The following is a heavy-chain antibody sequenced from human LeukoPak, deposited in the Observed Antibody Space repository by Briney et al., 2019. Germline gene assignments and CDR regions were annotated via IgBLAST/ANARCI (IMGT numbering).Heavy chain of an antibody. CDR3: ARDREKNYYDSSGYYEGTFDY. D-gene: IGHD3-22*01. J-gene: IGHJ4*02. CDR1: GFTFSSYA. CDR2: ISSSGSTI. Sequence: GGSLRLSCAASGFTFSSYAMSWVRQAPGKGLEWVSYISSSGSTIYYADSVKGRFTISRDNAKNSLYLQMNSLRAEDTAVYYCARDREKNYYDSSGYYEGTFDYWGQGTLVTVSS. V-gene: IGHV3-48*04.